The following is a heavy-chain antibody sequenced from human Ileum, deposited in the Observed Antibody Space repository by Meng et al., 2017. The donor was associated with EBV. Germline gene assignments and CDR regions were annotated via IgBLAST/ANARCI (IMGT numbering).Heavy chain of an antibody. J-gene: IGHJ4*02. CDR3: VRTLERGDY. D-gene: IGHD5-24*01. CDR2: MNPKTGTA. Sequence: VQRVQSGAECKKPGASVKVSCKASGYTFTNYDISWVRQATGQGLEWMGWMNPKTGTAHYAQKFQGRVSMTRDTSITTAYMELSSLTSEDTAVYYCVRTLERGDYWGQGTLVTVSS. V-gene: IGHV1-8*01. CDR1: GYTFTNYD.